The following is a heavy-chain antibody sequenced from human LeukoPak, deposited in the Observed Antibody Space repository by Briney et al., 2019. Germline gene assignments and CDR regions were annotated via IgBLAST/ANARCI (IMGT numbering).Heavy chain of an antibody. Sequence: ASVKVSCKVSGYTLTELSMHWVRQAPGKGLEWIGGFDPEDGETIYAQKFQGRVTMTEDTSTDTAYMELSSLRSEDTAVYYCATIKVIPHFITSIAAAGTQYFDYWGQGTLVTVSS. V-gene: IGHV1-24*01. CDR3: ATIKVIPHFITSIAAAGTQYFDY. CDR2: FDPEDGET. CDR1: GYTLTELS. J-gene: IGHJ4*02. D-gene: IGHD6-13*01.